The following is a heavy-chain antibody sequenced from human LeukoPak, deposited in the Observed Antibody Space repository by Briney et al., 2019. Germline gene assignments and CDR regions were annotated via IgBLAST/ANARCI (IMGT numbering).Heavy chain of an antibody. J-gene: IGHJ3*02. CDR2: IYYSGST. CDR1: GGSISSSSYY. CDR3: AREWYNWNYSAFDI. Sequence: PSETLSLTCTVSGGSISSSSYYCGWIRQPPGKGLEWIGSIYYSGSTYYNPSLKSRVTISVDTSKNQFSLKLSSVTAADTAVYYCAREWYNWNYSAFDIWGQGTMVTVSS. D-gene: IGHD1-7*01. V-gene: IGHV4-39*02.